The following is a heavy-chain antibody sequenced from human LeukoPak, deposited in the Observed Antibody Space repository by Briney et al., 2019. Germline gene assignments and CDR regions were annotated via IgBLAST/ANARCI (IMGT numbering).Heavy chain of an antibody. CDR2: ISSSSSTI. D-gene: IGHD2-15*01. Sequence: GGSLRLSRAASGFTFSSYSMNWVRQAPGKGLEWVSYISSSSSTIYYADSVKGRFTISRDNAENSLFLQMNSLRAEDTAVYYCARGDCNGGSCYLSLTTIDYWGQGTLVTVSS. V-gene: IGHV3-48*01. CDR3: ARGDCNGGSCYLSLTTIDY. CDR1: GFTFSSYS. J-gene: IGHJ4*02.